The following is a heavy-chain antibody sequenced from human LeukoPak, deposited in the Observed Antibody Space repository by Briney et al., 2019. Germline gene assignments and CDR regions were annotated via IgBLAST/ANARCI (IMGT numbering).Heavy chain of an antibody. D-gene: IGHD6-19*01. J-gene: IGHJ4*02. V-gene: IGHV4-30-4*01. CDR2: IYYSGST. Sequence: SETLSLTCTVSGGSISSGDYYWSWIRQPPGKGLEWIGYIYYSGSTYYNPSLKSRVTISVDTSKNQFSLKLSSVTAADTAVCYCARVLSGWSFDYWGQGTLVTVSS. CDR3: ARVLSGWSFDY. CDR1: GGSISSGDYY.